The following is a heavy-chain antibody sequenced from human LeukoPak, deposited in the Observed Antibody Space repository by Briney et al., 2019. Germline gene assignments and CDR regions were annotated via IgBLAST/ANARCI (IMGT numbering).Heavy chain of an antibody. CDR3: AREGIVVANWFDP. D-gene: IGHD2-2*01. Sequence: SETLSLTCTVSGGSISGYYWSWIRQPAGKGLEWIGRIYTSGSTNYNPSLKSRVTMPVDTSKNQFSLKLSSVTAADTAVYYCAREGIVVANWFDPWGQGTLVTVSS. J-gene: IGHJ5*02. CDR1: GGSISGYY. V-gene: IGHV4-4*07. CDR2: IYTSGST.